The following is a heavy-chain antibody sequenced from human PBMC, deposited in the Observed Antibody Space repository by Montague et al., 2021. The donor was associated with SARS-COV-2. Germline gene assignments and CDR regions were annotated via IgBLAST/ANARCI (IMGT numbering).Heavy chain of an antibody. J-gene: IGHJ4*02. CDR1: GGSVSSGSYY. CDR3: AKGDMVRGIPYIDN. V-gene: IGHV4-61*01. D-gene: IGHD3-10*01. CDR2: IYYSGSA. Sequence: SETLSLTCSVSGGSVSSGSYYWSWIRQPPGKGLECIGYIYYSGSAYYNPYNPSLMSRATTSIDTSKNQFSLNLNSVTAADTAVYYCAKGDMVRGIPYIDNWGQGTLVTVSS.